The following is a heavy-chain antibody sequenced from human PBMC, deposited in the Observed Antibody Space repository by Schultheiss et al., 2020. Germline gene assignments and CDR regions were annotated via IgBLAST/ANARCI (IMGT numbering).Heavy chain of an antibody. CDR1: GFSFDDYA. V-gene: IGHV3-9*01. CDR3: VRGHNSFDI. J-gene: IGHJ3*02. CDR2: ISWNSGSI. D-gene: IGHD1-20*01. Sequence: SCAASGFSFDDYAIHWVRQAPGKGLEWVSGISWNSGSIGYADSVRGRFTISRDNAKNSLYLQMNSLNTEDTAVYYCVRGHNSFDIWGQGTMVTVSS.